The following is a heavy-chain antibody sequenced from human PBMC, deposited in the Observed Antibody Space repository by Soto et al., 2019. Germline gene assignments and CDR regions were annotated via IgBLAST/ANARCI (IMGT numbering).Heavy chain of an antibody. J-gene: IGHJ4*02. V-gene: IGHV1-18*01. Sequence: QVQLVQSGAEVKKPGASVKVSCKASGYTFTSYGISWVRQAPGQGLEWMGWISAYNGNTNYAQKLQGRVTMTIDTSTSTAYMELRSLRSDDTAVYYCARLLLSGYSGYDLDYWGQGTLVTVSS. CDR2: ISAYNGNT. D-gene: IGHD5-12*01. CDR1: GYTFTSYG. CDR3: ARLLLSGYSGYDLDY.